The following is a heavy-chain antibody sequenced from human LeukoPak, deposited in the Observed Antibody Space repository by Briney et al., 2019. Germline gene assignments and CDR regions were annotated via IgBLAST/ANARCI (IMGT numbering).Heavy chain of an antibody. Sequence: ASVKVSCKASGYTFTSYDINWVRRATGQGLEWMGWMNPNSGNTGYAQKFQGRVTMTRNTSISTAYMELSSLRSEDTAVYYCARVSGYDFWSGSLNWFDPWGQGTLVTVSS. CDR3: ARVSGYDFWSGSLNWFDP. CDR2: MNPNSGNT. D-gene: IGHD3-3*01. CDR1: GYTFTSYD. V-gene: IGHV1-8*01. J-gene: IGHJ5*02.